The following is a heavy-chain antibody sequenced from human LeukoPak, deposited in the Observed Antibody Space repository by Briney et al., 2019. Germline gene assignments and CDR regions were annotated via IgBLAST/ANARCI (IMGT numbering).Heavy chain of an antibody. CDR3: ARDFGQQLVLDY. D-gene: IGHD6-13*01. J-gene: IGHJ4*02. Sequence: PGRSLRLSCAASGFTFSSYGMHWARQAPGKGLEWVAVIWYDGSNKYYADSVKGRFTISRDNSKNTLYLQMNSLRAEDTAVYYCARDFGQQLVLDYWGQGTLVTVSS. CDR2: IWYDGSNK. V-gene: IGHV3-33*01. CDR1: GFTFSSYG.